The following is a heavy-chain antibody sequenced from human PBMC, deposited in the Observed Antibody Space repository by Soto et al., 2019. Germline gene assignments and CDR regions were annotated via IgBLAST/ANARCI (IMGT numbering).Heavy chain of an antibody. V-gene: IGHV4-39*01. J-gene: IGHJ5*02. Sequence: TLSLTCTVSGGSISSSSYYWGWIRQPPGKGLEWIESIYYSGSTYYNPSLKSRVTISVDTSKNQFSLKLSSVTAADTAVYYCARHTYSSGWSPADNWFDPWGQGTLVTVSS. CDR3: ARHTYSSGWSPADNWFDP. CDR1: GGSISSSSYY. CDR2: IYYSGST. D-gene: IGHD6-19*01.